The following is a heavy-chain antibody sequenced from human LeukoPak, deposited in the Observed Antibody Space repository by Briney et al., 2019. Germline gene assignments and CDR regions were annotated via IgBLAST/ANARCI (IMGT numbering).Heavy chain of an antibody. J-gene: IGHJ4*02. V-gene: IGHV1-18*01. CDR1: GYTFTSYG. Sequence: ASVKVSCKASGYTFTSYGISWVRQAPGQGREWMGWISAYNGNTNYAPKLQGRVTMTTDPSTSTAYMELRSLRSDDTAVYYCARAEVCNSTSFYLYYFDYWGQGTLVTVCS. CDR2: ISAYNGNT. CDR3: ARAEVCNSTSFYLYYFDY. D-gene: IGHD2-2*01.